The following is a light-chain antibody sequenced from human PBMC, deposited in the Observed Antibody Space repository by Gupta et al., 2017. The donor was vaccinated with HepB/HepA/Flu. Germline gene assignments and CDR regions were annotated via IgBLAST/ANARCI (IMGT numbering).Light chain of an antibody. CDR3: QQYNSFPWT. V-gene: IGKV1-5*03. Sequence: DIQMTQSPSTLSASVGDRVTISCRASQSVFSWLVWYQQKPGKAPNLLIYKASSLETWVPSRLSGSGSGTEFTLTITSLQPDDFATYYCQQYNSFPWTFGQGTKVESK. CDR1: QSVFSW. CDR2: KAS. J-gene: IGKJ1*01.